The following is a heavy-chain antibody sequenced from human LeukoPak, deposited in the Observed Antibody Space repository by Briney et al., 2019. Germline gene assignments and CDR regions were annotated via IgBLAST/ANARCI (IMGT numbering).Heavy chain of an antibody. CDR2: IYTSGST. J-gene: IGHJ4*02. Sequence: SETLSLTCTVSGGSISSYYWSWIRQPAGKGLEWIGRIYTSGSTNYNPSLKSRVTMSVDTSKNQFSLKLSSVTAADTAVYYCARDQEIVGATNYFDYWGQGTLVTVSS. D-gene: IGHD1-26*01. V-gene: IGHV4-4*07. CDR1: GGSISSYY. CDR3: ARDQEIVGATNYFDY.